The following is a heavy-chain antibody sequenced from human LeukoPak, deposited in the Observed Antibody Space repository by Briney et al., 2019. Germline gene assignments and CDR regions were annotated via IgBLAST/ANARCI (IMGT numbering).Heavy chain of an antibody. D-gene: IGHD6-13*01. V-gene: IGHV3-9*01. Sequence: GRSLRFSCEASGFTFDDYGMHWVRQAPGKGLEWVSTISWNSASVGYVDSVKGRFTISRDNAKKTLYLQMNSLRPEDTALYYCAKDYGYSSSWYDFWGQGTLVTESS. CDR1: GFTFDDYG. J-gene: IGHJ5*01. CDR3: AKDYGYSSSWYDF. CDR2: ISWNSASV.